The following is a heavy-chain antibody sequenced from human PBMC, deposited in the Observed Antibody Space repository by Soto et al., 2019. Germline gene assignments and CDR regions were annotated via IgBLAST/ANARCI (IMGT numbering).Heavy chain of an antibody. V-gene: IGHV4-31*03. J-gene: IGHJ4*02. D-gene: IGHD3-10*01. CDR2: IYYSGST. Sequence: SETLSLTCTVSGGSISSGDYYWSWIRQHPGKGLEWIGYIYYSGSTYYNPSLKSRVTISVDTSKNQFSLKLSSVTTADTAVYYCARLSAMVPNPGYYFDYWGRGALVTVSS. CDR1: GGSISSGDYY. CDR3: ARLSAMVPNPGYYFDY.